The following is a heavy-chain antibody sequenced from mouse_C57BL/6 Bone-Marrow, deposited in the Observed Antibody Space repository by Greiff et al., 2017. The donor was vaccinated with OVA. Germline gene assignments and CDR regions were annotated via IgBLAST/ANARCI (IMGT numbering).Heavy chain of an antibody. CDR1: GYTFTDYE. CDR3: TRSTTVVAPNFDV. J-gene: IGHJ1*03. V-gene: IGHV1-15*01. CDR2: IDPETGGT. D-gene: IGHD1-1*01. Sequence: QVQLQQSGAELVRPGASVTLSCKASGYTFTDYEMHWVKQTPVHGLEWIGAIDPETGGTAYNQKFKGKAILTADKSSSTAYMELRSLTSEDSAVYYCTRSTTVVAPNFDVWGTGTTVTVSS.